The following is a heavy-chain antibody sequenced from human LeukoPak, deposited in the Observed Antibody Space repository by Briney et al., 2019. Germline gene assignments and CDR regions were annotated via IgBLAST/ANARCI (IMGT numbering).Heavy chain of an antibody. J-gene: IGHJ4*02. D-gene: IGHD5-12*01. V-gene: IGHV3-23*01. Sequence: GGSLRLSCAASGFTFSSYAMSWVRQAPGKGLEWVSAISGSGGSTYYADSVKGRFTISRDNSKNTLYLQMNSLRAEDTAVYYCAKTSRGYSGYDSFDYWGQGTLVTVSS. CDR1: GFTFSSYA. CDR2: ISGSGGST. CDR3: AKTSRGYSGYDSFDY.